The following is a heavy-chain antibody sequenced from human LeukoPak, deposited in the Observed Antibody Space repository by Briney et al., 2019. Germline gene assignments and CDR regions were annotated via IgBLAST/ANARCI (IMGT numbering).Heavy chain of an antibody. CDR1: GGSMSPYH. V-gene: IGHV4-59*08. CDR3: ARAVSGRFDY. Sequence: SETLSLTCTVSGGSMSPYHWGWIRQPPGKGLEWTGYIYYSGSTNYNPSLKSRVTISVDTSKNQFSLKLSSVTAADTAIYYFARAVSGRFDYWGQGTLVTASS. D-gene: IGHD6-19*01. J-gene: IGHJ4*02. CDR2: IYYSGST.